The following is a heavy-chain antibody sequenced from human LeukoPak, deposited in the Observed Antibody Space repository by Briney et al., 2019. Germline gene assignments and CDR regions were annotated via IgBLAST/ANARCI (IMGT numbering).Heavy chain of an antibody. D-gene: IGHD5-12*01. Sequence: ASVKVSCKASGYTFTGYYLHWVRQAPGQGLEWMGWINPNSGGTNYAQKFQGRVTMTRDTPINTAYMELSRPRSDDTAVYYCAIVATTQLFDSWGQGTLVTVSS. CDR3: AIVATTQLFDS. CDR1: GYTFTGYY. J-gene: IGHJ4*02. CDR2: INPNSGGT. V-gene: IGHV1-2*02.